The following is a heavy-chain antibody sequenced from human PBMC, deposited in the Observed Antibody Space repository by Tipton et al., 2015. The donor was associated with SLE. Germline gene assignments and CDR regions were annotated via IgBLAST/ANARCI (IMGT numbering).Heavy chain of an antibody. D-gene: IGHD6-13*01. CDR3: ARRNFGSSWYYFDY. V-gene: IGHV4-4*02. J-gene: IGHJ4*02. CDR1: GFTFSSYA. Sequence: SLRLSCAASGFTFSSYAMHWVRQAPGKGLEWIWEIYHSGSTNYTPSLKSRVTISVDKSKNQFSLKMSSVTAADTAVYYCARRNFGSSWYYFDYWGQGTLVTVSS. CDR2: IYHSGST.